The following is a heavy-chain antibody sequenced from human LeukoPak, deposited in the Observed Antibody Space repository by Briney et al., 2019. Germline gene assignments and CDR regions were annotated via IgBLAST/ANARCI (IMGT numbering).Heavy chain of an antibody. CDR3: AKYGNSGWVIDN. Sequence: PSETLSLTCTVSGGSIGSDYWTWIRQPPGKGLEYIGYTYYTGGTNYNPSLKGRVTISVDTSKNQFSLKMSSVTAADTAVYFCAKYGNSGWVIDNWGQGTLVTVSS. V-gene: IGHV4-59*08. D-gene: IGHD6-19*01. CDR1: GGSIGSDY. CDR2: TYYTGGT. J-gene: IGHJ4*02.